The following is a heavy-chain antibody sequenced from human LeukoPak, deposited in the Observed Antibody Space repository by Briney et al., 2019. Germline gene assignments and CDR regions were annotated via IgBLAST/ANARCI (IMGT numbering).Heavy chain of an antibody. CDR2: IKQDGSEK. Sequence: GGSLRLSCVASGFTFSSYWMSWVRQAPGKGLEWVANIKQDGSEKYYVDSVKGRFTISRDNAKNSLYLQMNSLRVEDTAVYYCARDRSSYEYYFDYWGQGTLVTVSS. V-gene: IGHV3-7*01. J-gene: IGHJ4*02. D-gene: IGHD5-12*01. CDR3: ARDRSSYEYYFDY. CDR1: GFTFSSYW.